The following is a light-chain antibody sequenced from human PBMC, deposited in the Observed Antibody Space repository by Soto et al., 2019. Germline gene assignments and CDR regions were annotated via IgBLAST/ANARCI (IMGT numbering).Light chain of an antibody. CDR3: CSYVGATTYV. CDR1: SSDVGGYNY. CDR2: DVS. Sequence: QSVLTQPASVSGSPGQSITISCTGTSSDVGGYNYVSWYQHHPGKAPKLIIFDVSNRPSGISNRFSGSKSGNTASLTISGLQAEDEADYYCCSYVGATTYVFGTGTKVTVL. J-gene: IGLJ1*01. V-gene: IGLV2-14*03.